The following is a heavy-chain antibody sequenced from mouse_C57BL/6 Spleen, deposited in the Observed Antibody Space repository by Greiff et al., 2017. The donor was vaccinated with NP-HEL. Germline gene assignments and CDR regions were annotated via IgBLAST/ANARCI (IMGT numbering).Heavy chain of an antibody. V-gene: IGHV14-4*01. CDR1: GYTFTSYW. CDR2: IDPENGDT. J-gene: IGHJ3*01. CDR3: TTRFAY. Sequence: VQLQQPGAELVKPGASVKLSCKASGYTFTSYWMHWVKQRPEQGLEWIGWIDPENGDTEYASKFQGKATITADTSSNTAYLQLSSLTSEDTAVYYCTTRFAYWGQGTLVTVSA.